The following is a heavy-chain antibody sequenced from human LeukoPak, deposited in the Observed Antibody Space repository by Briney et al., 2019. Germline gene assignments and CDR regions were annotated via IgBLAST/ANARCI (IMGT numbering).Heavy chain of an antibody. CDR2: IYTSEST. J-gene: IGHJ4*02. V-gene: IGHV4-4*07. Sequence: SETLSLTCTVFDDSLNNYYWSWIRQPAGKGLEWIGRIYTSESTNYNPSLKSRVTISVDTSRNQFSLKLSSVTAADTAVYYCARGLWFGDENPPYFDYWGQGILVTVSS. CDR1: DDSLNNYY. D-gene: IGHD3-10*01. CDR3: ARGLWFGDENPPYFDY.